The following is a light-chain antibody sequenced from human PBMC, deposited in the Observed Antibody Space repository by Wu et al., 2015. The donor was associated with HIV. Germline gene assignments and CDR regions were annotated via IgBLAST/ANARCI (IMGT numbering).Light chain of an antibody. CDR3: QQFTTWPYT. Sequence: EIVMTQSPATLSTSPGSAASLSCRASQTIQSNLAWYQQKSGQPPTLLIHDASTRAKGVPARFVGSGSGTEFSLSITTLQPEDFATYYCQQFTTWPYTFGGGT. CDR1: QTIQSN. CDR2: DAS. J-gene: IGKJ4*01. V-gene: IGKV3-15*01.